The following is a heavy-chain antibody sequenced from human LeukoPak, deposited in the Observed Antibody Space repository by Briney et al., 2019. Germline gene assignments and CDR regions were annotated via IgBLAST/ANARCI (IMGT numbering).Heavy chain of an antibody. CDR3: ARGGMVPD. CDR2: ISSSGSTI. Sequence: PGGSLRLSCAPSRFTLSSYEMNWVRQAPGKGLEGVSYISSSGSTIYYADSVKGRFTISRDNAQNSLYLQMNSLRAEDTAVYYCARGGMVPDWGQGTLVTVSS. V-gene: IGHV3-48*03. D-gene: IGHD4/OR15-4a*01. CDR1: RFTLSSYE. J-gene: IGHJ4*02.